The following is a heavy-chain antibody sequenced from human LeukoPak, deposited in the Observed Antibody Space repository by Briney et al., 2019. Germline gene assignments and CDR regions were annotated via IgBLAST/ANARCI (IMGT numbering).Heavy chain of an antibody. CDR1: GFPFRNYG. CDR3: ARGVVGTTGMGYYFDY. D-gene: IGHD1-26*01. J-gene: IGHJ4*02. CDR2: ISNDGSNK. V-gene: IGHV3-30*19. Sequence: PGGSLRLSCAASGFPFRNYGMHWVRQAPGKGLEWVTVISNDGSNKYYADSVKGRFTISRDNSKNTLYLQMSSLRAEDTAIYYCARGVVGTTGMGYYFDYWGQGTLVTVSS.